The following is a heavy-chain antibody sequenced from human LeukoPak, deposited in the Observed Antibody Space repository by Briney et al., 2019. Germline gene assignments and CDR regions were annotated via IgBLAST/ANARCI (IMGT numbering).Heavy chain of an antibody. Sequence: GGSLRLSRAASGFTFSSYDMHWVRQAPGKGLEWVSFIQYDGSHKNYVDSVKGRFTISRDNSRNTLFLQMYSLRAEDTAVYFCAKDLTLWGQGTVVTVSS. CDR2: IQYDGSHK. V-gene: IGHV3-30*02. J-gene: IGHJ3*01. CDR3: AKDLTL. CDR1: GFTFSSYD. D-gene: IGHD4/OR15-4a*01.